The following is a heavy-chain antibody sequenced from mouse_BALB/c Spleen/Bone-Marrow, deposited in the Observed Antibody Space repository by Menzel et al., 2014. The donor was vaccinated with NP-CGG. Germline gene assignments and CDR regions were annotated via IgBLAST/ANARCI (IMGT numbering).Heavy chain of an antibody. V-gene: IGHV5-9-4*01. D-gene: IGHD3-1*01. J-gene: IGHJ2*01. CDR2: ISSGGGYT. Sequence: DVMLVESGGGLVKPGGSLKLSCAASGFTFSYYGMSWVRQSPEKRLEWVAEISSGGGYTYYPDTVTGRFTISRDNAKXTLYLEMSSLRSEDTAMYYCARDSSGYFDYWGQGTTLTVSS. CDR3: ARDSSGYFDY. CDR1: GFTFSYYG.